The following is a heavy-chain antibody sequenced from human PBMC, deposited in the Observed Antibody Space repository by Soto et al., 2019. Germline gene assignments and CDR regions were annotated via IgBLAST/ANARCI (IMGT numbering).Heavy chain of an antibody. CDR2: IWYDGSNK. Sequence: PGGSLRLSCAASGFTFSSYGMHWVRQAPDKGLEWVAVIWYDGSNKYYADSVKGRFTISRDNSKNTLYLQMNSLRAEDTAVYYCARDVENSGSSGYYSWGQGTPVTVSS. J-gene: IGHJ4*02. CDR3: ARDVENSGSSGYYS. CDR1: GFTFSSYG. D-gene: IGHD3-22*01. V-gene: IGHV3-33*01.